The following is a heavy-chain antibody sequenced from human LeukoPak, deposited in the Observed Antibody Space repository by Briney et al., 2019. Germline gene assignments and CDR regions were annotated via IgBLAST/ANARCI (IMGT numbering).Heavy chain of an antibody. J-gene: IGHJ4*02. D-gene: IGHD6-19*01. CDR3: ARDRGWYHADS. CDR2: IKEDGSWK. V-gene: IGHV3-7*01. CDR1: GFTFSSSW. Sequence: GGSLRLSCAASGFTFSSSWMGWAPQAPGKGVEWVANIKEDGSWKHYAVSVQGRFTISRDNAKNSLYLQMNSLRAEDTAVYYFARDRGWYHADSWGQGTLVTVSS.